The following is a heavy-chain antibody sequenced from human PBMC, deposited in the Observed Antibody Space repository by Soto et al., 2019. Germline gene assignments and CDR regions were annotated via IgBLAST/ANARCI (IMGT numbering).Heavy chain of an antibody. CDR1: GFTFSSYS. V-gene: IGHV3-21*01. CDR3: AREKGAVAGTGAFDI. Sequence: GGSLRLSCAASGFTFSSYSMNWVRQAPGKGLEWVSSISSSSSYIYYADSVKGRFTISRDNAKNSLYLQMNSLRAEDTAVYYCAREKGAVAGTGAFDIWGQGTMVT. CDR2: ISSSSSYI. D-gene: IGHD6-19*01. J-gene: IGHJ3*02.